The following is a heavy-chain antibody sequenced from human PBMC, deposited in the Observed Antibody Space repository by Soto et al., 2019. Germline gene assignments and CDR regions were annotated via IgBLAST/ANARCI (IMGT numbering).Heavy chain of an antibody. J-gene: IGHJ6*02. Sequence: ASVKVSCKASGYTFTSYGISWVRQAPGQGLEWMGWISAYNGNTNYAQKLQGRVTMTTDTSTSTAYMELRSLRSDDTAVYYCARADCSGGSCYSAGYYYGMDVWGQGTTVTVS. D-gene: IGHD2-15*01. V-gene: IGHV1-18*01. CDR3: ARADCSGGSCYSAGYYYGMDV. CDR1: GYTFTSYG. CDR2: ISAYNGNT.